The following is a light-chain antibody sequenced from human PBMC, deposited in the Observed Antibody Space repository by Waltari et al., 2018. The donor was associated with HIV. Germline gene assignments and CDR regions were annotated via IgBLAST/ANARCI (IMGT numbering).Light chain of an antibody. CDR1: SSDVGSFKY. J-gene: IGLJ3*02. Sequence: QSALTQPPSASGSPGQSVTISCTSTSSDVGSFKYVSWSQQHPGKAPKLMIYDVTKWPSGVPDRFSGSKSGNTASLTVSGLQAEDEADYYCSSYGGGNTVLFGGGTRLTVL. CDR2: DVT. V-gene: IGLV2-8*01. CDR3: SSYGGGNTVL.